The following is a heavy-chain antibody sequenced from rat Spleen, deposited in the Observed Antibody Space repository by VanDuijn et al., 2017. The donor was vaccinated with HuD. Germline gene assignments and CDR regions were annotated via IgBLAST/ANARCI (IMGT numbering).Heavy chain of an antibody. D-gene: IGHD4-6*01. CDR1: DYSITSNY. J-gene: IGHJ2*01. CDR3: ATLGLGYYFDY. Sequence: EVQLQESGPGLVKPSQSLSLTCSVTDYSITSNYWDWIRKFPGNKMEWIGHISYSGSTNYNPSLKSRVSITRDTSKNQFFLQLNSVTTEDTATYYCATLGLGYYFDYWGQGVMVTVSS. V-gene: IGHV3-1*01. CDR2: ISYSGST.